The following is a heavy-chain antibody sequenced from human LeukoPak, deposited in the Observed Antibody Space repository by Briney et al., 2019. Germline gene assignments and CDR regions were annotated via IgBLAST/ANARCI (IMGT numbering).Heavy chain of an antibody. D-gene: IGHD3-10*01. CDR3: AKDPPNYSGSGTYYPAFEY. CDR1: GFTFRSYG. V-gene: IGHV3-30*18. J-gene: IGHJ4*02. Sequence: GGSLRLSCAVSGFTFRSYGMHWVRQAPGKGLEWVAVISYDESSEYYADSVKGRFTISRDNSKNTLYLQMNSLRAEDTAVYYCAKDPPNYSGSGTYYPAFEYWGQGTLVTVSS. CDR2: ISYDESSE.